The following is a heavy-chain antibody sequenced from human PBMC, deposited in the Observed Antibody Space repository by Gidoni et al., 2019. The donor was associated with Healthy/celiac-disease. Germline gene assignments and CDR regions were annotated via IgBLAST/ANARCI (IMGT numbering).Heavy chain of an antibody. CDR1: GFTFSSYS. CDR2: ISSSSSYI. D-gene: IGHD4-17*01. CDR3: ARDTPPTVVIDY. Sequence: EVQLVESGVGLVKPGVSLRLSFAASGFTFSSYSMNWVRQAPGKVLDLVSDISSSSSYIYYADSVRGRFTISRDNAKNSLYLQLNSLRAEDTAVYYCARDTPPTVVIDYWGQGTLVTVSS. J-gene: IGHJ4*02. V-gene: IGHV3-21*01.